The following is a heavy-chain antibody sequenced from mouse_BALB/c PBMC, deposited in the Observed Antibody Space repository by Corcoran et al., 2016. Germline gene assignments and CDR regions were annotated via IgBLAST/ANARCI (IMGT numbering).Heavy chain of an antibody. J-gene: IGHJ1*01. Sequence: EVQLQQSGAELVKPGASVKLYCTASGFNIKDTYMHWVKQRPEPGLEWLGRIDPANGNTKYDPKFQGKATITPDTSSNTAYLQLSSLTSEDTAVYYCARWDWYFDVWGAGTTVTVSS. CDR2: IDPANGNT. CDR1: GFNIKDTY. CDR3: ARWDWYFDV. V-gene: IGHV14-3*02.